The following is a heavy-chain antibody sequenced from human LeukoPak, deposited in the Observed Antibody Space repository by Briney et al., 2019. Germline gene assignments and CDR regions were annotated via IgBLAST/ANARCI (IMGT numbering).Heavy chain of an antibody. J-gene: IGHJ1*01. D-gene: IGHD3-10*01. CDR2: ISGSGGST. Sequence: GGSLRLSCAASGFTFSSYAMSWVRQAPGKGLEWVSAISGSGGSTYYADSVKGRFTISRDNSKNTLYLQMKRLRAEDTAVYYCAKGSARAHYYYGSGSYQQYFQHWGQGTLVTVSS. CDR3: AKGSARAHYYYGSGSYQQYFQH. V-gene: IGHV3-23*01. CDR1: GFTFSSYA.